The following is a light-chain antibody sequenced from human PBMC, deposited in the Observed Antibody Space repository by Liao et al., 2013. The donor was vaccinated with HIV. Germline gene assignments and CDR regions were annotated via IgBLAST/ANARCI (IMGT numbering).Light chain of an antibody. CDR2: YNS. CDR1: NIGSKS. Sequence: SYVLTQPPSVSVAPGKTARITCGGNNIGSKSVHWYQQKPGQAPEVVIYYNSDRPSGIPERFSGSNSGNAATLTISRVEAGDEADYYCHVWDSTSGHVFETGTKVTVL. V-gene: IGLV3-21*01. J-gene: IGLJ1*01. CDR3: HVWDSTSGHV.